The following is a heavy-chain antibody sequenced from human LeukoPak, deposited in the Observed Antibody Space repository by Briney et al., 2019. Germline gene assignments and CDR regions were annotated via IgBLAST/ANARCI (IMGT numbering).Heavy chain of an antibody. CDR3: ARGYYASDY. D-gene: IGHD1-26*01. Sequence: GGSLRLSCVASGFTFSRHDMNWVRQAPGKGLEWVAVIWYDGSNKYYADSVKGRFTISRDNSKNTLYLQMNSLRAEDTAIYYCARGYYASDYWGQGTLVTVSS. J-gene: IGHJ4*02. V-gene: IGHV3-33*07. CDR2: IWYDGSNK. CDR1: GFTFSRHD.